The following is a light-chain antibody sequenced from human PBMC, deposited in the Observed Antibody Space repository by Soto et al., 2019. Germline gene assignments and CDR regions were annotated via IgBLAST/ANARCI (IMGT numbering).Light chain of an antibody. V-gene: IGKV3-20*01. CDR2: GAS. CDR1: QNVYNNY. CDR3: PQYGSSPPT. J-gene: IGKJ4*01. Sequence: EIVLTQSPGTLSLSPGERATLSCRASQNVYNNYLAWYQQKPGQAPRLLINGASSRATGIPDRFSASGSGTDFTPTISRLEPEDFAVYYCPQYGSSPPTFGGGTKVAIQ.